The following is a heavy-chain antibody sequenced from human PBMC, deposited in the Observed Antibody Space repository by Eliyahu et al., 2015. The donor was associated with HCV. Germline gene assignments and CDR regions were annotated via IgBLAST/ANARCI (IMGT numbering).Heavy chain of an antibody. D-gene: IGHD2-15*01. Sequence: GIYGIGSIYYSGSTYYNPSLKSRVTISVDTSKNQFSLKLSSVTAADTAVYYCARHGEYCSGGSCYRSPTFDYWGQGTLVTVSS. CDR3: ARHGEYCSGGSCYRSPTFDY. V-gene: IGHV4-39*01. J-gene: IGHJ4*02. CDR2: IYYSGST.